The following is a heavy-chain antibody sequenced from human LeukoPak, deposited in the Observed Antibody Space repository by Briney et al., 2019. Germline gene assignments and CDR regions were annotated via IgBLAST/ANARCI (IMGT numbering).Heavy chain of an antibody. J-gene: IGHJ4*02. CDR3: ARSSTRHPDY. CDR2: INHSGST. Sequence: SETLSLTCAVYGGSFSGYYWSWIRQPPGKGLEWIGEINHSGSTNYNPSLKSRVTISVDTSKNQFSLKLSSVTAADTAVYYCARSSTRHPDYWGQGTLVTVSS. V-gene: IGHV4-34*01. CDR1: GGSFSGYY. D-gene: IGHD3-3*02.